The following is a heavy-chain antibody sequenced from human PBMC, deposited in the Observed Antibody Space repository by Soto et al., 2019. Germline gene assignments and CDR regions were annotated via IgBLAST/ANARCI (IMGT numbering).Heavy chain of an antibody. Sequence: PGGSLRLSCAASGFTFSIYWMHWVRQAPGKGLVWVSHINSDGSSTTYADSVKGRFTISRDNAKNTLYLQMNGLRAEDKAVYYCARDPLEPDACYFDYWGQGTLVTVSS. V-gene: IGHV3-74*01. J-gene: IGHJ4*02. D-gene: IGHD3-16*02. CDR1: GFTFSIYW. CDR2: INSDGSST. CDR3: ARDPLEPDACYFDY.